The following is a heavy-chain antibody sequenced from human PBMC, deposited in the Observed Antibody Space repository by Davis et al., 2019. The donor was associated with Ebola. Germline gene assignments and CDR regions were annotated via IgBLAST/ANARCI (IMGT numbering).Heavy chain of an antibody. CDR1: GGTFSSYT. Sequence: ASVKVSCKASGGTFSSYTISWVRQAPGQGLEWMGWISAYNGNTNYAQKLQGRVTMTTDTSTSTAYMELRSLRSDDTAVYYCARESEQLALDYWGHGTLVTVSS. J-gene: IGHJ4*01. CDR3: ARESEQLALDY. D-gene: IGHD6-6*01. V-gene: IGHV1-18*01. CDR2: ISAYNGNT.